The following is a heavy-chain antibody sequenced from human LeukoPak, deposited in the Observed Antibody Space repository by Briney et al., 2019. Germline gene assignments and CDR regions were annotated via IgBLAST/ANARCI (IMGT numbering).Heavy chain of an antibody. D-gene: IGHD3-22*01. CDR1: GFTFSSYW. J-gene: IGHJ4*02. Sequence: PGGSLRLSCAASGFTFSSYWMSWVRQAPGKGLEWVVNIKQDGGEKYYVDSVKGRFTISRDNAKNSLYLQMNSLRAEDTAVYYCARESYYDSSGYYTYYFDYWGQGTLVTVSS. CDR2: IKQDGGEK. CDR3: ARESYYDSSGYYTYYFDY. V-gene: IGHV3-7*01.